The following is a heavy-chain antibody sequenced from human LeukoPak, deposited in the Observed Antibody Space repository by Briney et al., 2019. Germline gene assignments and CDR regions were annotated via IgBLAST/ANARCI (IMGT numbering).Heavy chain of an antibody. CDR1: GFTFSSYW. V-gene: IGHV3-7*01. CDR2: IKHGGSEK. J-gene: IGHJ4*02. D-gene: IGHD1-26*01. Sequence: PGGSLRLSCAASGFTFSSYWMSWVRQAPGKGLEWVANIKHGGSEKYYVDSVKGRFTISRDNAKNSLYLQMNSLRAEDTAVYYCARTGGSYPYYFEYWGQGTLVTVSS. CDR3: ARTGGSYPYYFEY.